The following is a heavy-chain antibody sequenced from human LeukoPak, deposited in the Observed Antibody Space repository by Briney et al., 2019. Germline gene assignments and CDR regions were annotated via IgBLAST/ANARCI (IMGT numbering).Heavy chain of an antibody. J-gene: IGHJ3*02. V-gene: IGHV3-30*02. CDR2: IRYDGSNK. Sequence: GGSLRLSCAASGFTFTNYAMSWVRQAPGKGLEWVAFIRYDGSNKYYTDSVKGRFTVSRDDSKNTLYLQMGSLRVEDTAVYYCAKDMVVPASGAFDIWGQGTMVTVSS. D-gene: IGHD2-2*01. CDR3: AKDMVVPASGAFDI. CDR1: GFTFTNYA.